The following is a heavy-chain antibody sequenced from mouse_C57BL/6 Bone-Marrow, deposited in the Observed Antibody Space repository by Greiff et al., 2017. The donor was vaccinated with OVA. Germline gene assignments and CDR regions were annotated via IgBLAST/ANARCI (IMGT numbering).Heavy chain of an antibody. CDR1: GYSITSGYY. CDR3: ARDRDYYGSSYWFAY. V-gene: IGHV3-6*01. CDR2: ISYDGSN. J-gene: IGHJ3*01. D-gene: IGHD1-1*01. Sequence: EVKLLESGPGLVKPSQSLSLTCSVTGYSITSGYYWNWIRQFPGNKLEWMGYISYDGSNNYNPSLKNRISITRDTSKNQFFLKLNSVTTEDTATYYCARDRDYYGSSYWFAYWGQGTLVTVSA.